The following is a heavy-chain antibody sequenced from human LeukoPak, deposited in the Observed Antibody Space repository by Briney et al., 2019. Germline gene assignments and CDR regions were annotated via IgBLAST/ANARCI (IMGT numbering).Heavy chain of an antibody. D-gene: IGHD3-22*01. CDR1: GFTFSAYW. Sequence: GGTLRLSCVASGFTFSAYWMNWVRQAPGKGLEGVADINQDGSEKHFVDSVKGRFTMSRDNAYNSLFLEMNSLRAEDTAVYYCARGWHYSASGGSVDSWGQGTLVTVSS. CDR2: INQDGSEK. J-gene: IGHJ4*02. V-gene: IGHV3-7*01. CDR3: ARGWHYSASGGSVDS.